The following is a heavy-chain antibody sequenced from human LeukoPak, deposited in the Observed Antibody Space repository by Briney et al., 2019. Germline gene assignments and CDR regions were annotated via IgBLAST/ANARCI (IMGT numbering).Heavy chain of an antibody. V-gene: IGHV3-21*01. D-gene: IGHD3-3*01. CDR3: AKTSLSDPSGHYYYMDV. CDR1: GFTFSSYS. CDR2: ISSSSSYI. J-gene: IGHJ6*03. Sequence: GGSLRLSCAASGFTFSSYSMNWVRQAPGKGLEWVSSISSSSSYIYYADSVKARFTISRDNSQNTASLQLNNLRIEDTALYYCAKTSLSDPSGHYYYMDVWGKGTTVTVSS.